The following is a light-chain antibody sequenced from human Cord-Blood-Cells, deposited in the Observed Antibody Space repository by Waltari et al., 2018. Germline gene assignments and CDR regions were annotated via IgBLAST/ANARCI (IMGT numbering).Light chain of an antibody. CDR3: QQYNSYSWT. J-gene: IGKJ1*01. CDR2: DAS. Sequence: DIQMTKSPSTLSASVGDRVNITCRASQSISSWLAWYQQKPGKAPKLLIYDASSLESGVPSRFSGSGSGTEFTLTISSLQPDDFATYYCQQYNSYSWTFGQGTKVEIK. CDR1: QSISSW. V-gene: IGKV1-5*01.